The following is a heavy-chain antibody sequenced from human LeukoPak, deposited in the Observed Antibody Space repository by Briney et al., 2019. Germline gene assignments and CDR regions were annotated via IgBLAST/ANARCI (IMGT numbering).Heavy chain of an antibody. J-gene: IGHJ2*01. CDR1: GFTFSSYE. CDR3: VRNQEQPAYWYFDL. D-gene: IGHD6-13*01. V-gene: IGHV3-48*03. Sequence: GGSLRLSCAASGFTFSSYEMNWVRQAPGKGLEWVSYISSSGSTIYYADSVKGRFTISRDNAKNSLYLQMNSPRAEDTAVYYCVRNQEQPAYWYFDLWGRGTLVTVSS. CDR2: ISSSGSTI.